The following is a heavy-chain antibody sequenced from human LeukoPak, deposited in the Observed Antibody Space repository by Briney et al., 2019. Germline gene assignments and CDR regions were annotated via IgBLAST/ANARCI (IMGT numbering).Heavy chain of an antibody. D-gene: IGHD3-22*01. J-gene: IGHJ4*02. Sequence: GGSVRLSCVGSGFTFRSHAMSWVRQAPEKGLEFVSGISRDNSKNTLYLQMNSLRVEDTALYYCAKRYTSGHYWDFDHWGQGTLVTVSS. CDR3: AKRYTSGHYWDFDH. V-gene: IGHV3-23*01. CDR1: GFTFRSHA. CDR2: I.